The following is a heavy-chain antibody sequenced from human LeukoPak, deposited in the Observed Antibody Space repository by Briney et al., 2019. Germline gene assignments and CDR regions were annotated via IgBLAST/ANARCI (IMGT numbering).Heavy chain of an antibody. CDR1: GGSISSYY. D-gene: IGHD3-22*01. Sequence: SETLSLTCTVSGGSISSYYWSWIRQPAGKGLEWIGRIYTSGSTNYNPSLKSRVTMSVDTSKNQFSLKLSSVTAADTAVYYCARGCYDSSGYPSAEYFQHWGQGTLVTVSS. CDR3: ARGCYDSSGYPSAEYFQH. J-gene: IGHJ1*01. CDR2: IYTSGST. V-gene: IGHV4-4*07.